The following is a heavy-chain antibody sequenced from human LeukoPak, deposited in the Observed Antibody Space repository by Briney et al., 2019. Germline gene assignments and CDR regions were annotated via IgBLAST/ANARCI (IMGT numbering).Heavy chain of an antibody. J-gene: IGHJ4*02. CDR2: IYYSGST. Sequence: PSQTLSLTCTVSGGFISSSSYYWGWIRQPLGKGLEWIGSIYYSGSTYYNPSLKSRVTISVDTSKNQFSLKLSSVTAADTAVYYCARGVPGYSYGSDYWGQGTLVTVSS. CDR1: GGFISSSSYY. D-gene: IGHD5-18*01. CDR3: ARGVPGYSYGSDY. V-gene: IGHV4-39*07.